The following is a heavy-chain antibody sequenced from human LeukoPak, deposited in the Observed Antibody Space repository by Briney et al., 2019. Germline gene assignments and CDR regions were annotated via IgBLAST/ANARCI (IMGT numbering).Heavy chain of an antibody. V-gene: IGHV3-74*01. CDR2: INGDESST. J-gene: IGHJ4*02. Sequence: PGGSLRLSCTASGFTFGDYAMTWFRQAPGRGLEWVSRINGDESSTNYADSVKGRFTISRDNAKDTLYLHMNSLTAEDTAVYYCARGAKWAYYFDYWGQGTLVTVSS. CDR1: GFTFGDYA. CDR3: ARGAKWAYYFDY. D-gene: IGHD1-26*01.